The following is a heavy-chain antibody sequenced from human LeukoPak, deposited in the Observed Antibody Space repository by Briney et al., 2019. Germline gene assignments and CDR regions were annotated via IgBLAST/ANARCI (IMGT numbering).Heavy chain of an antibody. CDR2: INAGNGNT. D-gene: IGHD6-19*01. CDR1: GYTFTSYT. CDR3: ARDKTLSGWYPDY. J-gene: IGHJ4*02. V-gene: IGHV1-3*03. Sequence: ASVKVSCKASGYTFTSYTMHWVRQAPGQRLEWMGWINAGNGNTKYSQEFQGRVTITRDTSASTAYMELSSLRSEDMAVYYCARDKTLSGWYPDYWGQGTLVTVSS.